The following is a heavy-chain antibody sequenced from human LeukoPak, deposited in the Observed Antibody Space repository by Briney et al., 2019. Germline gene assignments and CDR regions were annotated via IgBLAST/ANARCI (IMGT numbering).Heavy chain of an antibody. CDR2: INPNSGGT. Sequence: EASVKVSCKTSTNMFTGYFMHWVRQAPGQGLEWIGWINPNSGGTLFARRFQGRVTMTRDTSIGATYMELSRLTSDDTALYYCAAQCNDDFFYKRDYMDVWSKGTMVIVSS. CDR1: TNMFTGYF. J-gene: IGHJ6*03. CDR3: AAQCNDDFFYKRDYMDV. D-gene: IGHD1-1*01. V-gene: IGHV1-2*02.